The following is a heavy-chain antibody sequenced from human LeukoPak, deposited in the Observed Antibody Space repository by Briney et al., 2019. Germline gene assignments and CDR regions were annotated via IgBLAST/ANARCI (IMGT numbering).Heavy chain of an antibody. CDR2: ISTYNGDT. D-gene: IGHD5-24*01. CDR1: GYTFTGYY. V-gene: IGHV1-18*04. Sequence: ASVKVSCKASGYTFTGYYIHWVRQAPGQGLEWMGWISTYNGDTEYTQKLQGRVTMTADTSTRTAYMELRSLRSDDTAVYYCARGWIEMPTVYFDYWGQGTLVSVFS. CDR3: ARGWIEMPTVYFDY. J-gene: IGHJ4*02.